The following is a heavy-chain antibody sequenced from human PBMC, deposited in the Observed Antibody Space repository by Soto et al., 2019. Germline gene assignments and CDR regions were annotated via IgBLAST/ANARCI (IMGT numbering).Heavy chain of an antibody. CDR3: ARDTSDWGLDV. V-gene: IGHV3-13*01. D-gene: IGHD6-19*01. Sequence: GGSLRLSCAASGFTVSSYDMHWVRQASGNGLEWVSLIGLAGDTYYSVSVKGRFTISRENAKNSLYLQMNSLRAEDTAVYYCARDTSDWGLDVWGQGTTVTVSS. CDR2: IGLAGDT. CDR1: GFTVSSYD. J-gene: IGHJ6*02.